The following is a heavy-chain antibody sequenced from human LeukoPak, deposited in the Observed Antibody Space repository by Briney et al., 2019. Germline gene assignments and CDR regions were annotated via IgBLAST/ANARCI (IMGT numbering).Heavy chain of an antibody. CDR1: GYFISSGYY. CDR2: IYHSGST. V-gene: IGHV4-38-2*02. J-gene: IGHJ4*02. Sequence: SETLSLTCTVSGYFISSGYYWGWIRQPPGKGLEWIGSIYHSGSTYYNPSLKSRVTISVDTSKNQFSLKLSSVTAADTAVYYCARFVGAATTSHVDYWGQGTLVTVSS. D-gene: IGHD1-26*01. CDR3: ARFVGAATTSHVDY.